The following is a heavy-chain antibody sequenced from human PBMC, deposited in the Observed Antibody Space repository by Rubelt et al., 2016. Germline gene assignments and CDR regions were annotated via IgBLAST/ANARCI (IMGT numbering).Heavy chain of an antibody. CDR3: ARDWFGEVL. CDR2: ISYDGGKS. V-gene: IGHV3-30*03. J-gene: IGHJ4*02. D-gene: IGHD3-10*01. CDR1: GFSFSSCG. Sequence: VQLVDSGGGVVQPGGSLRLSCAASGFSFSSCGMHWVRQAPGKGLEWVAVISYDGGKSYYADSVKGRFTISRDNSKNTLYVQMNSLRAEDTAVYYCARDWFGEVLWGQGTPVTVSS.